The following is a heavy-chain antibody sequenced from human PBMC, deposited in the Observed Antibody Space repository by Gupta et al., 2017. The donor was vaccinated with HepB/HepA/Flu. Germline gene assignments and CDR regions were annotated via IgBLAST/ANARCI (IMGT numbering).Heavy chain of an antibody. V-gene: IGHV3-11*04. CDR1: GFTFSDYY. CDR2: ISSTRTTI. J-gene: IGHJ3*02. D-gene: IGHD2-2*02. Sequence: GGGLVKPGGSLRLSCAASGFTFSDYYMSWVRQAPGKGLDCVSYISSTRTTIYYADSVKGRFTISRDNAKNSLFLQMNSLRAEDTAVYYCARVHDRLCSRTSCYIGAFDIWGQGTMVTVSS. CDR3: ARVHDRLCSRTSCYIGAFDI.